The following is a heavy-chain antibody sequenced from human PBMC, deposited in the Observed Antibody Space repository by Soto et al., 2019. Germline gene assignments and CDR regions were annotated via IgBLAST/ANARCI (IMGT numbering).Heavy chain of an antibody. CDR2: INPNSGGT. Sequence: ASVKVSCKASGYTFTGYYMHWVRQAPGQGLEWMGWINPNSGGTNYAQKFQGWVTMTRDTSISTAYMELSRLGSDDTAVYYCARARIAAAGTDYYYGMDVWGQGTTVTVSS. CDR1: GYTFTGYY. J-gene: IGHJ6*02. CDR3: ARARIAAAGTDYYYGMDV. V-gene: IGHV1-2*04. D-gene: IGHD6-13*01.